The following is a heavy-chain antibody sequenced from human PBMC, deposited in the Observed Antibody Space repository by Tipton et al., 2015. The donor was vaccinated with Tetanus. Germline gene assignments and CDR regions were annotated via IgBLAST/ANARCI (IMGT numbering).Heavy chain of an antibody. D-gene: IGHD3-16*01. V-gene: IGHV3-30*18. CDR1: GFTFSKYG. J-gene: IGHJ4*02. Sequence: SLRLSCAASGFTFSKYGIHWVRQAPGKGLEWVAVLSHDGSYEYYADSVKGRFTISRDNSKNTLFLQMNRLRNEDTAVYYCAKDRWYYGYVWGNWRFPSFDNWGQGTLVTVSS. CDR2: LSHDGSYE. CDR3: AKDRWYYGYVWGNWRFPSFDN.